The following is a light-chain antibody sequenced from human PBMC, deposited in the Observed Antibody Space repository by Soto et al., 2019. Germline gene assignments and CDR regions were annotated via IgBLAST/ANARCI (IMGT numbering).Light chain of an antibody. Sequence: IVLTQSPGTLSLSPGERATLSCRARQVVSNSFFAWYQQNPGQDPRLLIPGVSSRATGIPDRFSGSGSGTDFTLAISSLEPEDFAVYYCHYYGSAPLTFGGGTKVEIK. V-gene: IGKV3-20*01. CDR3: HYYGSAPLT. CDR1: QVVSNSF. CDR2: GVS. J-gene: IGKJ4*01.